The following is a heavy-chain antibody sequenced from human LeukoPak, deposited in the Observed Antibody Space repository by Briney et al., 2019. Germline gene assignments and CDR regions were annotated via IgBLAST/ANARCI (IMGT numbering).Heavy chain of an antibody. CDR1: GGSISFYY. V-gene: IGHV4-59*01. J-gene: IGHJ4*02. CDR2: IYDSGSA. Sequence: SETLSLICTVSGGSISFYYWSWLRQSPGKGLEWIGYIYDSGSANYNPSLKKRVTISIDTSKNQFSLRLSSVTAADTALYYCAREYSYGYFFDYWGQGTLVTVSS. CDR3: AREYSYGYFFDY. D-gene: IGHD5-18*01.